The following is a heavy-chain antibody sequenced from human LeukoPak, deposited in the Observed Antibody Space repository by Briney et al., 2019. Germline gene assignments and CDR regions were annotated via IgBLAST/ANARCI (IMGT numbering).Heavy chain of an antibody. CDR1: GYIFASYW. Sequence: GESLQISCKGSGYIFASYWIGWVRQVPGKGLEWMGIIFPGDSDTRYSPSFEGQVTISADKSISTAYLQWSSLKASDTAIYYCARRDTDYWGQGTLVTVPS. V-gene: IGHV5-51*01. D-gene: IGHD5-24*01. J-gene: IGHJ4*02. CDR3: ARRDTDY. CDR2: IFPGDSDT.